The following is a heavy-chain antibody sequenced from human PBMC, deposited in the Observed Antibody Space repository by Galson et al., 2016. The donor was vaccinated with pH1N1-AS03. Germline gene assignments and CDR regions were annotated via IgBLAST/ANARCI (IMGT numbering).Heavy chain of an antibody. D-gene: IGHD6-13*01. CDR1: GFTFSTHA. CDR2: ISLSGSGT. V-gene: IGHV3-23*01. J-gene: IGHJ4*02. Sequence: SLRLSCAVSGFTFSTHAMSWVRQAPGKGLDWVSGISLSGSGTYYTDSVKGRFTISRDNSKNTLYLQMNSLRPEDTAVYYCATPPIAASGLLGGYWGQGTLVTVSS. CDR3: ATPPIAASGLLGGY.